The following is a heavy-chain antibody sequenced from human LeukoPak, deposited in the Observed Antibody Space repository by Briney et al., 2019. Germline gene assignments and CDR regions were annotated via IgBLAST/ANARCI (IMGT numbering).Heavy chain of an antibody. CDR1: GGSISSYY. CDR3: ARYPGSGSAWFDP. D-gene: IGHD6-19*01. Sequence: PSETLSLTCTVSGGSISSYYWSWIRQPPGKGLEWIGYIYYSGSTNYNPSLKSRVTISLDTSENQFSLKPTSVTAADTAVYYCARYPGSGSAWFDPWGQGTLVTVSS. J-gene: IGHJ5*02. CDR2: IYYSGST. V-gene: IGHV4-59*12.